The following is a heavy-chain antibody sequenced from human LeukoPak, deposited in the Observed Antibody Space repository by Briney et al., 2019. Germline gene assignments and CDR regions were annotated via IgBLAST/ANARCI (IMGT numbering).Heavy chain of an antibody. CDR2: IFPSGGEI. D-gene: IGHD2-8*02. Sequence: PWGSLRLSCAASGFTFSSYAMIWVRQPPGKGLEWASSIFPSGGEIHYADSVRGRFTISRDNSKSTLSLQMNSLRAEDTAIYYCATYRQVLLPFESWGQGTLVTVSS. CDR3: ATYRQVLLPFES. CDR1: GFTFSSYA. J-gene: IGHJ4*02. V-gene: IGHV3-23*01.